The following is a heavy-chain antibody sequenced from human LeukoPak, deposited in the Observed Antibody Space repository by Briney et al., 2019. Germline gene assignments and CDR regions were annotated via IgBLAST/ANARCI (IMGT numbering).Heavy chain of an antibody. D-gene: IGHD3-10*01. Sequence: GGSLRLSCAASGFTLSSYSMNWVRQAPGKGLEWVSYISSSSSTIYYADSVKGRFTISRDNAKNSLYLQMNSLRAEDTAVYYCARGELLWFGELLSSPTDYWGQGTLVTVSS. V-gene: IGHV3-48*01. J-gene: IGHJ4*02. CDR1: GFTLSSYS. CDR2: ISSSSSTI. CDR3: ARGELLWFGELLSSPTDY.